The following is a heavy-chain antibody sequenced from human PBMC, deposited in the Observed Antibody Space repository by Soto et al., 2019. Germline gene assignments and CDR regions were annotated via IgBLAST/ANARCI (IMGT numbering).Heavy chain of an antibody. J-gene: IGHJ6*02. D-gene: IGHD3-9*01. CDR3: ARALYYDIVDYYGMDV. CDR2: INPNSGGT. Sequence: KVSEASVKISCKASEYTFTGYYMQWVRQAPGQGLEWMGWINPNSGGTNYAQKFQGWVTMTRDTSISTAYMELSRLRSDDTAVYYCARALYYDIVDYYGMDVWGQGTTVTISS. CDR1: EYTFTGYY. V-gene: IGHV1-2*04.